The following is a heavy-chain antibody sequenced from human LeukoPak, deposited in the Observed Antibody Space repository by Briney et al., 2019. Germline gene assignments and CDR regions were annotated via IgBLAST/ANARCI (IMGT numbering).Heavy chain of an antibody. D-gene: IGHD3-9*01. V-gene: IGHV5-51*01. J-gene: IGHJ6*02. CDR3: ARNSDILTGYYTDYYYYGMDV. CDR1: GYSFTSYW. Sequence: GESRKISCKGSGYSFTSYWIGWVRQMPGKGLEWMGIIYPGDSDTRYSPSFQGQVTISADKSISTAYLQWSSLKASDTAMYYCARNSDILTGYYTDYYYYGMDVWGQGTTVTVSS. CDR2: IYPGDSDT.